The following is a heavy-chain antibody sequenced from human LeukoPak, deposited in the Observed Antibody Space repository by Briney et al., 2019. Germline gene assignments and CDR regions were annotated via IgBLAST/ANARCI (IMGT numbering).Heavy chain of an antibody. J-gene: IGHJ6*03. CDR2: IIPIFGTA. CDR1: GGTFSSYA. CDR3: ASRYGSGSYLSTGYYYYYMDV. Sequence: EASVKVSCKASGGTFSSYAISWVRQAPGQGLEWMGGIIPIFGTANYAQRFQGRVTITADESTSTAYMELSSLRSEDTAVYYCASRYGSGSYLSTGYYYYYMDVWGKGTTVTISS. V-gene: IGHV1-69*13. D-gene: IGHD3-10*01.